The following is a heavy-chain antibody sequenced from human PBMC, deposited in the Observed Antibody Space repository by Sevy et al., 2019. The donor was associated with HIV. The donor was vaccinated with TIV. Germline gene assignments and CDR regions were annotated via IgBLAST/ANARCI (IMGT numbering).Heavy chain of an antibody. J-gene: IGHJ4*02. CDR1: GFTFSSYA. CDR2: ISGGGGST. V-gene: IGHV3-23*01. D-gene: IGHD4-4*01. CDR3: TKDQSDSNFLTFYFDY. Sequence: GGSLRLSRAASGFTFSSYAMSWVRQAPGKGLEWVSAISGGGGSTYYADSVQGRFTISRDNSKNMLYLQINGLRAEDTAVYYCTKDQSDSNFLTFYFDYWGRGTLVTVSS.